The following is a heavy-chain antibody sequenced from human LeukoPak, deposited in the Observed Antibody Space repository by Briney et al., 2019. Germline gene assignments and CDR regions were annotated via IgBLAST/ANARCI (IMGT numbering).Heavy chain of an antibody. D-gene: IGHD1-26*01. CDR3: AKAEPLLSGSYAN. Sequence: GGSLRLSCAASGLTFSSYAMSWVRQAPGKGLEWVSAISGSGGSTYYADSVKGRFTISRDDSKNTLYLQMNSLRAEDTAVYYCAKAEPLLSGSYANWGQGTLVTVSS. V-gene: IGHV3-23*01. J-gene: IGHJ4*02. CDR1: GLTFSSYA. CDR2: ISGSGGST.